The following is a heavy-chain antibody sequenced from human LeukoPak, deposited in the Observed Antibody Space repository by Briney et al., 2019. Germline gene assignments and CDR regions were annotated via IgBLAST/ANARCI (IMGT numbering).Heavy chain of an antibody. CDR1: GFAFSATW. V-gene: IGHV3-7*01. J-gene: IGHJ1*01. CDR2: IKPDGSTR. Sequence: TGGSLRLSCAVSGFAFSATWMTWVRQAPGKGLECVANIKPDGSTRYYVDSVKGRFTVSRDNAKNSLYLQMNSLRVEDTGIYYCTTDLKLNSGGWGQNAIVTVSS. D-gene: IGHD2-15*01. CDR3: TTDLKLNSGG.